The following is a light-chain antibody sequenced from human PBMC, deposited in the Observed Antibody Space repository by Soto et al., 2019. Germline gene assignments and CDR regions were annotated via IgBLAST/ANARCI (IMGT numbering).Light chain of an antibody. CDR3: QQYCSSRT. Sequence: SPGAQTLSPWGSAPLSYRRSSQSVSNYLAWYQQKPGQAPRLLIYDASSRATGIPDRFSGSGSGTDFTLTIIRLEAEGFAVYYWQQYCSSRTFGQGTKVDIK. V-gene: IGKV3-20*01. CDR2: DAS. J-gene: IGKJ1*01. CDR1: QSVSNY.